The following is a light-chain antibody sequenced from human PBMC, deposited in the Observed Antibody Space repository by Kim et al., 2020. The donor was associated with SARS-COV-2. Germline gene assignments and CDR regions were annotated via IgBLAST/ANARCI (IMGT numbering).Light chain of an antibody. CDR2: GSS. CDR3: LLSYSGLVF. Sequence: GGTVTLTWASNTGAVTSGHYPSGFQRKPGQAPRTLIYGSSHKHSWTPARFSGSLLGGNAALTLSGAQPEDEADYYCLLSYSGLVFFGGGTQLTVL. J-gene: IGLJ2*01. CDR1: TGAVTSGHY. V-gene: IGLV7-46*01.